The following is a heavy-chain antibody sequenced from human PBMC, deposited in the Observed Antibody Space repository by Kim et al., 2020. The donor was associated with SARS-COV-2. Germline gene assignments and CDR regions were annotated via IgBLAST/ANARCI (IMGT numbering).Heavy chain of an antibody. CDR3: TRDNPTVADFDS. Sequence: GGSLRLSCATSGFTFGAYEMNWVRQAPGKGLEWVAYISVDGTRGEYADSVEGRFSIFKGNAQKSLILQMNSLRAEDTALYYCTRDNPTVADFDSWGQGTL. V-gene: IGHV3-48*03. CDR2: ISVDGTRG. D-gene: IGHD4-17*01. J-gene: IGHJ4*02. CDR1: GFTFGAYE.